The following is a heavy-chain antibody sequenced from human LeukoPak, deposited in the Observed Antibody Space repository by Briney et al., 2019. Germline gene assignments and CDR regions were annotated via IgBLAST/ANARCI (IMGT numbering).Heavy chain of an antibody. CDR1: GVTLSPYG. CDR2: ISYEGGTQ. CDR3: AKEGTPQVSTWYDL. D-gene: IGHD3-10*01. V-gene: IGHV3-30*18. J-gene: IGHJ5*02. Sequence: QPGMSLRLSCAASGVTLSPYGMHWVRQAPGKGLGWVAVISYEGGTQHYADSVKGRFIISRDNPRNTLYLQMNILRTEDTAVYYCAKEGTPQVSTWYDLWGQGTQVIVSS.